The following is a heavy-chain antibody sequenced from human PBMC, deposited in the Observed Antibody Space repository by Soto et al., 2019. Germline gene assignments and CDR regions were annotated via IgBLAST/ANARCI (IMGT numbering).Heavy chain of an antibody. Sequence: SCAAAALTVSYYWMHWFRQAPGQGLVWVSRIHSDGSSTTYADSVKGRFTISRDNAKNTLYLQMNSLRAEDTAVYYCARGDRGAFDLWGQGTMVTVSS. D-gene: IGHD2-21*02. CDR3: ARGDRGAFDL. J-gene: IGHJ3*01. V-gene: IGHV3-74*01. CDR1: ALTVSYYW. CDR2: IHSDGSST.